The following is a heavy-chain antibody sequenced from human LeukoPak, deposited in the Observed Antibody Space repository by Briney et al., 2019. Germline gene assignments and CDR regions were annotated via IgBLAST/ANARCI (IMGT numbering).Heavy chain of an antibody. CDR2: IYYSGST. CDR1: GGSISSSSYY. Sequence: PSETLSLACTVYGGSISSSSYYWGWIRQPPGKGLEWIGSIYYSGSTYYNPSLKSRVTISVDTSKNQFSLKLSSVTAADTAVYYCARRDSSWFHFDYWGQGTLVTVSS. V-gene: IGHV4-39*01. D-gene: IGHD6-13*01. J-gene: IGHJ4*02. CDR3: ARRDSSWFHFDY.